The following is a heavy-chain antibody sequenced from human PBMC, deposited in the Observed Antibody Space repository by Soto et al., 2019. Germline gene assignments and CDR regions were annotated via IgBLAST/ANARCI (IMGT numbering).Heavy chain of an antibody. CDR3: ARQRTTVVTQAYFDH. J-gene: IGHJ4*02. D-gene: IGHD2-21*02. CDR1: GESISSSSYY. V-gene: IGHV4-39*01. Sequence: PSETLSLPCIVSGESISSSSYYWGWIRQPPEKGLEWIGSINYSRRTYYKPSFKSRVTISIDTSKNQFSLKLISVTATDTAVYYCARQRTTVVTQAYFDHWGQGALVTVSS. CDR2: INYSRRT.